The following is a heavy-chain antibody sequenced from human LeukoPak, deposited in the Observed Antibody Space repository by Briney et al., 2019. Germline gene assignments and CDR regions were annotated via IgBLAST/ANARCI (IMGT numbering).Heavy chain of an antibody. CDR3: ASKVPAAPLRYYYYYMDV. CDR1: GYSISSGYY. V-gene: IGHV4-38-2*02. J-gene: IGHJ6*03. CDR2: IYHSGST. D-gene: IGHD2-2*01. Sequence: SETLSLTCTVSGYSISSGYYWGWIRQPPGKGLEWIGSIYHSGSTYYNPSLKSRVTISVDTSKNQFSLKLSSVTAADTAVYYCASKVPAAPLRYYYYYMDVWGKGTTVTVSS.